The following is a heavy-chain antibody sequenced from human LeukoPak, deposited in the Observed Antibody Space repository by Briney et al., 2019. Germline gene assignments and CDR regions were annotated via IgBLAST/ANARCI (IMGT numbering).Heavy chain of an antibody. Sequence: GRSLRLSCAASGFTFSSYGMHWVRQAPGKGLEWVAVIWYDGSNKYYADSVKGRFTISRDNSKNTLYLQMNSLRAEDTAVYYCARDQPDQGGLDYWGQGTLVTVSS. CDR2: IWYDGSNK. CDR1: GFTFSSYG. V-gene: IGHV3-33*01. CDR3: ARDQPDQGGLDY. J-gene: IGHJ4*02. D-gene: IGHD1-14*01.